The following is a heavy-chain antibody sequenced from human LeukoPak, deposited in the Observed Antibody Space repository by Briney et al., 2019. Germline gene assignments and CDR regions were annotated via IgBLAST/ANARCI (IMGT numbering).Heavy chain of an antibody. Sequence: SETLSLTCTVSGGSISSHYWSWVRQPPGKGLEWIGYVLDNVRTKDNPSLNSRFTLSADTSKNQFSLRLTSVTAADTAVYYCARDASPADILTGYCDYWGQGTLVTVSS. V-gene: IGHV4-59*11. D-gene: IGHD3-9*01. CDR2: VLDNVRT. CDR3: ARDASPADILTGYCDY. CDR1: GGSISSHY. J-gene: IGHJ4*02.